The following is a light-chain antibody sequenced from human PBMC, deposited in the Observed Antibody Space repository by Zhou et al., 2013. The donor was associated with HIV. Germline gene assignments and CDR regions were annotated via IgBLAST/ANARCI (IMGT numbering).Light chain of an antibody. CDR1: QSISSY. V-gene: IGKV1-39*01. CDR3: QQSYSIPYT. Sequence: DIQMTQSPSSLPASVGDRVTITCRASQSISSYLNWYQQKPGKAPKLLMYAASSLQSGVPSRFSGSGSGTDFTLTISSLQPEDFATYYCQQSYSIPYTFGQGTKLEIK. CDR2: AAS. J-gene: IGKJ2*01.